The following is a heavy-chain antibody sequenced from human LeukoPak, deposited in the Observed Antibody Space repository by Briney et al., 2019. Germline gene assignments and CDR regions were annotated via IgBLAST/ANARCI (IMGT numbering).Heavy chain of an antibody. D-gene: IGHD2-2*02. Sequence: GGSLRLSCAASGFTFSSFAMSWVRQAAGKGLEWVSCISGTGGSTYYGDSAKGRFTISRDDSKNTLYLQMNSLRVEDTAVYYCAKDLRDSVVPAAIPNDAFDIWGQGTMVTVSS. J-gene: IGHJ3*02. CDR2: ISGTGGST. CDR3: AKDLRDSVVPAAIPNDAFDI. CDR1: GFTFSSFA. V-gene: IGHV3-23*01.